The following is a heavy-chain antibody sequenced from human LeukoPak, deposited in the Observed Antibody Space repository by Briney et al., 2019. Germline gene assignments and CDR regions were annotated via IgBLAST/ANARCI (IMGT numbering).Heavy chain of an antibody. D-gene: IGHD3-3*01. CDR3: AKDSYGFFVGHFDP. CDR1: GFTFSSYA. Sequence: GSLRLSCTASGFTFSSYAMSWVRQAPGKGLEWVSAISGSGGSAYYADSVKGRFTISRDNSKNTLYLQMNSPRAEDTAVYYCAKDSYGFFVGHFDPWGQGTLVTVSS. J-gene: IGHJ5*02. CDR2: ISGSGGSA. V-gene: IGHV3-23*01.